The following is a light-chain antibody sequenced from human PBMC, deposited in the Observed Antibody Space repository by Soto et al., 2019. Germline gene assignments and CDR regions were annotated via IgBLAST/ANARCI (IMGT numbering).Light chain of an antibody. V-gene: IGLV2-14*01. J-gene: IGLJ1*01. CDR1: SKDVGGYNY. Sequence: SVPPPAASVSVSPGQSITISCTGTSKDVGGYNYVSWYQQHPGKAPKVMIYDVSNRPSGVSNRFSGSKSGNTASLTISGLQAEDEADYYCSSYTSSSTSVFGTGTKVTVL. CDR3: SSYTSSSTSV. CDR2: DVS.